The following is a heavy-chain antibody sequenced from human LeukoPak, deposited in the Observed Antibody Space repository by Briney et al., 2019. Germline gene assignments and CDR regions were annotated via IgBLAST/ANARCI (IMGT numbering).Heavy chain of an antibody. D-gene: IGHD1-26*01. CDR3: AKDHSGSYYRVVLDY. CDR2: ISGSGAST. V-gene: IGHV3-23*01. Sequence: GGSLRLSCAASGFTYSSYWMHWVRQAPGRGLEWVSAISGSGASTYYADSVKGRFTISRDNSKNTLYLQMNSLRAEDTAVYYCAKDHSGSYYRVVLDYWGQGTLVTVSS. CDR1: GFTYSSYW. J-gene: IGHJ4*02.